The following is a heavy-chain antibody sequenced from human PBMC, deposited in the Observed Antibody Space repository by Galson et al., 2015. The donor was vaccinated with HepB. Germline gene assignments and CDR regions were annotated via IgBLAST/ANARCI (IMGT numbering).Heavy chain of an antibody. Sequence: SVKVSCKASGYTFTGYYMHWVRQAPGQGLEWMGWINPNSGGTNYAQKFQGWVTMTRDTSISTAYMELSRLRSDDTAVYYCARVRTVADSSLNYWGQGTLVTVSS. J-gene: IGHJ4*02. CDR1: GYTFTGYY. D-gene: IGHD6-6*01. CDR2: INPNSGGT. CDR3: ARVRTVADSSLNY. V-gene: IGHV1-2*04.